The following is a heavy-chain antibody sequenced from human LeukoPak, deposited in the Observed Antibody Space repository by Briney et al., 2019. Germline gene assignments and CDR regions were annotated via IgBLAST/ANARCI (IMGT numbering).Heavy chain of an antibody. CDR2: INTDGSST. D-gene: IGHD6-13*01. J-gene: IGHJ3*02. CDR3: AKDRPIAALFDI. V-gene: IGHV3-74*01. CDR1: GFTFSSYW. Sequence: PGGSLRLSCAASGFTFSSYWMHWVRQAPGKGLVWVSRINTDGSSTSYADSVKGRFTISRDNSKNTLYLQMNSLRAEDTAVYYCAKDRPIAALFDIWGQGTMVTVSS.